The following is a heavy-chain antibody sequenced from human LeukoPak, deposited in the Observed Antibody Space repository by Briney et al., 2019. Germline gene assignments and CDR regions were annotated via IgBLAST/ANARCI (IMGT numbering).Heavy chain of an antibody. V-gene: IGHV5-51*01. J-gene: IGHJ4*02. CDR3: ARQYSRSSPFDY. D-gene: IGHD6-6*01. CDR2: IYPGDSDT. Sequence: GESLKISCKGFEYSFNNYWIGWVRQMPGKGLECVGIIYPGDSDTRYSPSFQGQVTISADKSINTAYLQWSSLKASDTAMYYCARQYSRSSPFDYWGQGTLVTVPS. CDR1: EYSFNNYW.